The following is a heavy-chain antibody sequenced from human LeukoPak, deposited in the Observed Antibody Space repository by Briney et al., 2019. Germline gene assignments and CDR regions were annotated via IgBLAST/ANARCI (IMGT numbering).Heavy chain of an antibody. J-gene: IGHJ4*02. D-gene: IGHD3-10*01. Sequence: PGGTLRLSCAASGFTFSTYEMTWVSQAPGKGLEGVSYMSYSGDAINYADSVKGRFTISRDNAKRSLFLQMNSLRAEDTAVYYCASTLWFRVNYWGQGTLVTVSS. CDR2: MSYSGDAI. V-gene: IGHV3-48*03. CDR1: GFTFSTYE. CDR3: ASTLWFRVNY.